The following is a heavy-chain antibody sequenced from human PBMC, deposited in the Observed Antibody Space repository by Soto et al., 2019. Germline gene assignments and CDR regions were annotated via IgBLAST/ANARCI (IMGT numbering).Heavy chain of an antibody. Sequence: GSLRLSCAASGFMFSIYEMNWVRQAPGKGLEWVSYISSGGINIHYADSVKGRFTISRDNAKNSLYPQMDNLRAEDTAVYYCARDHPNRNYGTCFDYWGQGTPV. V-gene: IGHV3-48*03. D-gene: IGHD1-7*01. CDR2: ISSGGINI. CDR3: ARDHPNRNYGTCFDY. CDR1: GFMFSIYE. J-gene: IGHJ4*02.